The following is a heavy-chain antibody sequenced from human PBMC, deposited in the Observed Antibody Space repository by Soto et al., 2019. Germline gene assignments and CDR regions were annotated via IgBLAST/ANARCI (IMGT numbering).Heavy chain of an antibody. J-gene: IGHJ6*03. D-gene: IGHD2-2*01. CDR3: ARGYCSSTSCYLGWGDYYYMDV. Sequence: PSETLSLTCTVAGGSISSYCWSWIRQPPGKGLEWIGYIYYSGSTNYNPSLKSRVTISVDTSKNQFSLKLSSVTAADTAVYYCARGYCSSTSCYLGWGDYYYMDVWGKGTTVTVSS. V-gene: IGHV4-59*01. CDR1: GGSISSYC. CDR2: IYYSGST.